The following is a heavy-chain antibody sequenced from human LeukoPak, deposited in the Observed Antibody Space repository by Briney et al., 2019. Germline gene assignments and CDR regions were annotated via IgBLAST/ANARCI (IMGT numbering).Heavy chain of an antibody. CDR1: GYTFSDYY. CDR2: ISPNSGGT. V-gene: IGHV1-2*06. Sequence: ASVKVSCKASGYTFSDYYLHWVRLAPGQGLEWMGRISPNSGGTDYAQKFQGKVTMTRYASISTVYMDLNRLRSDDTAIYYCARQLETTSWFDYWGQGTLVIVSS. CDR3: ARQLETTSWFDY. J-gene: IGHJ4*02. D-gene: IGHD2-2*01.